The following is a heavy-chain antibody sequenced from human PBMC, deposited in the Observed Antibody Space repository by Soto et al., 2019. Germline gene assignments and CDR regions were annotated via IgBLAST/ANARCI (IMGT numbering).Heavy chain of an antibody. J-gene: IGHJ4*02. CDR1: GYTFTSYG. CDR3: ARGRYGDY. V-gene: IGHV1-18*01. D-gene: IGHD1-1*01. Sequence: QVHLVQSGAEVKKPGASVKVSCKGSGYTFTSYGITWARQAPGQGLEWMGWISAHNGNTDYAQKLQGRVTVTRDTSTSTAYMELRSLRSDGTAVYYCARGRYGDYWGQGALVTVSS. CDR2: ISAHNGNT.